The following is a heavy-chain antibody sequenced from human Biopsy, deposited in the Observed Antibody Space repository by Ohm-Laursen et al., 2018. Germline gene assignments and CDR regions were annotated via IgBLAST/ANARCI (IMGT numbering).Heavy chain of an antibody. CDR1: GGSISSDW. CDR3: TRAANSTGWPYYYFYGMDI. Sequence: GTLSLTCTVSGGSISSDWWSWIRQTPGKGLEWIGYVYYSGTTTYNPSLRSRVTISVGTSMNQISLRLQSVTAADTAIYYCTRAANSTGWPYYYFYGMDIWGQGTLVTVSS. CDR2: VYYSGTT. V-gene: IGHV4-59*01. D-gene: IGHD2/OR15-2a*01. J-gene: IGHJ6*02.